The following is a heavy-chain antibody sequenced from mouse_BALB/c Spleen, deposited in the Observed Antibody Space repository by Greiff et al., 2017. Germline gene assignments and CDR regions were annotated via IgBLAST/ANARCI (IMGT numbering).Heavy chain of an antibody. D-gene: IGHD2-14*01. Sequence: EVMLVESGGGLVQPGGSRKLSCAASGFTFSSFGMHWVRQAPEKGLEWVAYISSGSSTIYYADTVKGRFTISRDNPKNTLFLQMTSLRSEDTAMYYCAREGYRYDYAMDYWGQGTSVTVSS. J-gene: IGHJ4*01. CDR2: ISSGSSTI. CDR3: AREGYRYDYAMDY. V-gene: IGHV5-17*02. CDR1: GFTFSSFG.